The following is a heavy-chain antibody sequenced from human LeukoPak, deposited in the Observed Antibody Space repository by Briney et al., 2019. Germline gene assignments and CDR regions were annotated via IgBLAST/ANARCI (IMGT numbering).Heavy chain of an antibody. CDR2: IYSGGST. Sequence: GGSLRLSCAASVFTVSSNYMSWVRQAPGKGLEWVSVIYSGGSTYYADSVKGRFTISRDNSKNTLYLQMNSLRAEDTAVYYCAREDYGRSRYYYGMDVWGQGTTVTVSS. J-gene: IGHJ6*02. D-gene: IGHD4-17*01. V-gene: IGHV3-66*01. CDR3: AREDYGRSRYYYGMDV. CDR1: VFTVSSNY.